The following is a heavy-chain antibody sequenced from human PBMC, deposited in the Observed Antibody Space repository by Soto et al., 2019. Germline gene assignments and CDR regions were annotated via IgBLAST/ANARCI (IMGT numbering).Heavy chain of an antibody. J-gene: IGHJ4*02. Sequence: QLQLQESGPGLVKPSETLSLTCTVSGGSISSSSYYWGWIRQPPGKGLEWIGSIYYAGNTYYTPSLTSRVTIPVDTSKNQFSLKLSSVTAADTAVYYCAREGGRYCSGGSCQVDYWGQGTLVTVSS. CDR1: GGSISSSSYY. D-gene: IGHD2-15*01. CDR2: IYYAGNT. V-gene: IGHV4-39*02. CDR3: AREGGRYCSGGSCQVDY.